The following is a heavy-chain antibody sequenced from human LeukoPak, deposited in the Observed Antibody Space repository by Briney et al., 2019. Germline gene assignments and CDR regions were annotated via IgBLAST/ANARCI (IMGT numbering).Heavy chain of an antibody. D-gene: IGHD2-2*01. V-gene: IGHV3-21*01. J-gene: IGHJ6*03. CDR3: ASLTVHCSSTSCYVSDYYYYMDV. CDR1: GFTFSSYS. Sequence: GGSLRLSCAASGFTFSSYSMNWVRQAPGKGLEWVSSISSSSSYIYYADSVKGRFTISRDNAKNSLYLQMNSLRAEDTAVYYCASLTVHCSSTSCYVSDYYYYMDVWGKGTTVTVSS. CDR2: ISSSSSYI.